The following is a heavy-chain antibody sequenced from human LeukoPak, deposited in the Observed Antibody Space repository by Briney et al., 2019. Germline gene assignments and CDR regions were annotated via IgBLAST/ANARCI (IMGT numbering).Heavy chain of an antibody. Sequence: SETLSLTCTVSGGSISSYYLNWIRQPPGKGLEWIGYIYYSGSTNYNPSLKSQVTISVDTSKNQFSLKLSSVTAADTAVYYCASFYDFWSGYLNWGQGTLVTVSS. CDR2: IYYSGST. D-gene: IGHD3-3*01. CDR3: ASFYDFWSGYLN. CDR1: GGSISSYY. J-gene: IGHJ4*02. V-gene: IGHV4-59*08.